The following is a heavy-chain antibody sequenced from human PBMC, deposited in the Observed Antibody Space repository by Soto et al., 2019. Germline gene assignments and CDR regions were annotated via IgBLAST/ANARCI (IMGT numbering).Heavy chain of an antibody. CDR2: MNPNSGNT. Sequence: QVQLVQSGAAVKKPGASVKVSCTASGYTFPRYDLHWVRQATGQGLEWMGWMNPNSGNTGYAQKFQGRVTMTRNTSISTAYMELSSLRSEDTAVYYCARERGASSPFDYWGQGTLVTVSS. J-gene: IGHJ4*02. CDR3: ARERGASSPFDY. V-gene: IGHV1-8*01. D-gene: IGHD6-19*01. CDR1: GYTFPRYD.